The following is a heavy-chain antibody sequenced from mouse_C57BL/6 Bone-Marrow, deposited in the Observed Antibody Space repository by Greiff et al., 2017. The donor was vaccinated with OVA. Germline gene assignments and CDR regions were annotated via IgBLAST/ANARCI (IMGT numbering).Heavy chain of an antibody. CDR2: IDPSDSYT. D-gene: IGHD1-1*02. J-gene: IGHJ4*01. CDR3: ARPYGYYAMDY. Sequence: VQLQQPGAELVRPGTSVKLSCKASGYTFTSYWMHWVKQRPGQGLEWIGVIDPSDSYTNYNQKFKGKATLTVDTSSSTAYMQLSSLTSEDSAVYYCARPYGYYAMDYWGQGTSVTVSS. V-gene: IGHV1-59*01. CDR1: GYTFTSYW.